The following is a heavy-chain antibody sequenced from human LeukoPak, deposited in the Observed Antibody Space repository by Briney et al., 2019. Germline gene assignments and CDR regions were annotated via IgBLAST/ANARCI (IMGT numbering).Heavy chain of an antibody. CDR3: ARENIVVVTAIRDAFDI. Sequence: PGGSLRLSCAASAFSFSSYIMHWVRQAPGKGLEWVAVIWYDGSKKYYAGSVKGRFTISRDNAKNSLCLQMNSLRDEDTAVYYCARENIVVVTAIRDAFDIWGQGTMVTVSS. CDR1: AFSFSSYI. J-gene: IGHJ3*02. V-gene: IGHV3-33*01. CDR2: IWYDGSKK. D-gene: IGHD2-21*02.